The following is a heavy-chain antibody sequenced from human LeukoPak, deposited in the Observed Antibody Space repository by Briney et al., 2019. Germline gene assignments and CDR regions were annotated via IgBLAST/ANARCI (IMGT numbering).Heavy chain of an antibody. CDR2: IKQDGSEK. Sequence: GGSLRLSCAASGFIFSNYWMSWVRQAPGKGLEWVANIKQDGSEKYYVDSVKGRFTISRDNAKNSLYLQMNSLRAEDTAVYYCARDRSGSYYDAFDIWGQGTMVTVSS. CDR1: GFIFSNYW. D-gene: IGHD1-26*01. V-gene: IGHV3-7*01. CDR3: ARDRSGSYYDAFDI. J-gene: IGHJ3*02.